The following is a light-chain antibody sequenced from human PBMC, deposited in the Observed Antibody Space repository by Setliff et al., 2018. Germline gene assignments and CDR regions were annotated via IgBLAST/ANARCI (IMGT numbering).Light chain of an antibody. CDR3: SSYAGSNNFPYV. Sequence: QSALTQPASVSGSPGQSITISCTGTSSDVGGYNYVSWYQQHPGKAPKLMIYEVSKRPSGVPDRFSGSKSGNTASLTVSGLQAEDEADYYCSSYAGSNNFPYVFGTGTKSPS. CDR1: SSDVGGYNY. J-gene: IGLJ1*01. CDR2: EVS. V-gene: IGLV2-8*01.